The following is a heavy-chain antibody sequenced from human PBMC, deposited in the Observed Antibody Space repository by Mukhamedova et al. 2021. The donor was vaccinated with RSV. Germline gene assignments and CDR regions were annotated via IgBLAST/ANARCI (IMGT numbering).Heavy chain of an antibody. Sequence: EWIGRIYPSGNTNYNPSLRSRVTMSADTSKNQFSLKLNSVTAASAAVYYCARASLRAAVADWYFYLFGRGALVTVSS. D-gene: IGHD6-19*01. CDR3: ARASLRAAVADWYFYL. CDR2: IYPSGNT. V-gene: IGHV4-4*07. J-gene: IGHJ2*01.